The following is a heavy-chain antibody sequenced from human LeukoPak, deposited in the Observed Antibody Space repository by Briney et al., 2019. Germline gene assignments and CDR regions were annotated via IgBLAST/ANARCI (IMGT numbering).Heavy chain of an antibody. CDR3: ARDKGTIFGVAADY. Sequence: PGGSLRLSCAASGFTFGNSWVNWVRQAPGKGLEWVSSISSSSSYIYYADSVKGRFTISRDNAKNSLYLQMNSLRAEDTAVYYCARDKGTIFGVAADYWGQGTLVTVSS. D-gene: IGHD3-3*01. CDR2: ISSSSSYI. V-gene: IGHV3-21*01. J-gene: IGHJ4*02. CDR1: GFTFGNSW.